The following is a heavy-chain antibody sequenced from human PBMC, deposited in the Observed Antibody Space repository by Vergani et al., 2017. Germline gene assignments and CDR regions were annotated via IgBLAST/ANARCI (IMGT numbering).Heavy chain of an antibody. D-gene: IGHD6-19*01. V-gene: IGHV3-43*02. CDR3: AKDLLLISSGWRGGGAFDI. Sequence: EVQLVESGGGVVQPGGSLRLSCAASGFTFDDYAMHWVRHAPGKGLEWVSLISGDGGSTYYADSVKGRFTISRDNSKNSLYLQMNSLRTEDTALYYCAKDLLLISSGWRGGGAFDIWGQGTMVTVSS. J-gene: IGHJ3*02. CDR2: ISGDGGST. CDR1: GFTFDDYA.